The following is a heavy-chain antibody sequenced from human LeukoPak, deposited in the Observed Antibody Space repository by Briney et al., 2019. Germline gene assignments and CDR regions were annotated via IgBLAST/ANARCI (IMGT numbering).Heavy chain of an antibody. CDR2: IIPILGIA. Sequence: ASVKVSCKASGGTFSSYAISWVRQAPGQGLEWMGRIIPILGIANYAQKFQGRVTITADKSTSTAYMELSSLRSEDTAVYYCARGGGSGYSYGSAFDYWGQGTLVTVPS. D-gene: IGHD5-18*01. CDR1: GGTFSSYA. J-gene: IGHJ4*02. CDR3: ARGGGSGYSYGSAFDY. V-gene: IGHV1-69*04.